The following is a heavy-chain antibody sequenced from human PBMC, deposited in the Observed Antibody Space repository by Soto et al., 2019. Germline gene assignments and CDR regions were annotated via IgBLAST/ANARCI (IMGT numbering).Heavy chain of an antibody. J-gene: IGHJ4*02. CDR1: GFTFSGYA. D-gene: IGHD5-18*01. CDR3: VRDRHVDTAMQFDY. V-gene: IGHV3-30-3*01. Sequence: QVQLVESGGGVVQPGRSLRLSCAASGFTFSGYAMHWVRQAPGKGLEWVAVISYDSSNKYYADSVKGRFTVSRDNSKNTLSLQMDSLRAEDTAVYYCVRDRHVDTAMQFDYWGQGTLITVSS. CDR2: ISYDSSNK.